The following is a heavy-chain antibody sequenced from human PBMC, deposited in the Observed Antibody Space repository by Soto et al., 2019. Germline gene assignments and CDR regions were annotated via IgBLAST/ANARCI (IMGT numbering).Heavy chain of an antibody. CDR2: IYYSGST. CDR3: ARRYSSSFDF. V-gene: IGHV4-59*08. CDR1: GGSISSYG. J-gene: IGHJ4*02. Sequence: SETLSLTCTVSGGSISSYGWSWIRQPPGKGLGWIGYIYYSGSTNYNPSLKSRVTISVDTSKNQFSLKLSSVTAADTAVYYCARRYSSSFDFWGQGTLVTVSS. D-gene: IGHD6-13*01.